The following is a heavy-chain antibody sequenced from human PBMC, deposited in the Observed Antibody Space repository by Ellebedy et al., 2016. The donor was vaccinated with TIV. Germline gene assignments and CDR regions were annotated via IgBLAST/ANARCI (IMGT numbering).Heavy chain of an antibody. CDR3: ARGFTYDSGSSQMGGD. CDR2: LYYRGIT. D-gene: IGHD3-10*01. Sequence: MPSETLSLTCTASGASISSSTYYWGRIRQPPGKGLEWIGSLYYRGITYNNPSLTSRVTISVDTSKNQFSLELSAVTAADTAIYYCARGFTYDSGSSQMGGDWGQGTLVTVSS. V-gene: IGHV4-39*01. J-gene: IGHJ4*02. CDR1: GASISSSTYY.